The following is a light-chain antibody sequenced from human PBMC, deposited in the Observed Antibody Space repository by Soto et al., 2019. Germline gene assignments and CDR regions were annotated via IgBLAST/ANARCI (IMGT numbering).Light chain of an antibody. J-gene: IGKJ1*01. CDR2: AAS. Sequence: DIQLTQSPPSLSASVGDRVTITCRASQSISSYLNWYQQKPGKAPKLLIYAASSLQSGVPSRFSGSGSGTGFTLTISSLQPEDFATYYCQQSYSTPRAFGQGTKVDIK. V-gene: IGKV1-39*01. CDR3: QQSYSTPRA. CDR1: QSISSY.